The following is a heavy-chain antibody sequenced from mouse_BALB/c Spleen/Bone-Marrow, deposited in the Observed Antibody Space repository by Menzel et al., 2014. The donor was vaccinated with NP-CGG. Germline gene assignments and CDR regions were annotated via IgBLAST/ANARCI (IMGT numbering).Heavy chain of an antibody. CDR2: ISYDGSN. CDR3: ARGGPYDYDYAMDY. D-gene: IGHD2-4*01. Sequence: VKLQESGPGLVKPSQSLSLTCSVTGYSITSGYYWNWIRQFPGNKLEWMGYISYDGSNNYNPSLKNRISITRGTSKNQFFLKLNSVTTEDTATYYCARGGPYDYDYAMDYWGQGTSVTVSS. CDR1: GYSITSGYY. J-gene: IGHJ4*01. V-gene: IGHV3-6*02.